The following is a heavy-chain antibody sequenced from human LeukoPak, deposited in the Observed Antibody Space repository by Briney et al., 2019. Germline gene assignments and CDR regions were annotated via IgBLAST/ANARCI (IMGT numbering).Heavy chain of an antibody. CDR1: GFSFSSYS. CDR2: ISSSSSYI. V-gene: IGHV3-21*01. CDR3: ARDQDQWFVAGTGRKRKWFDP. J-gene: IGHJ5*02. D-gene: IGHD3-10*01. Sequence: KPGGSLRLSCAASGFSFSSYSMNWVRQAPGKGLEWVSSISSSSSYIYYADSVEGRFTISRDNAKKSLYLQMSSLRAEDTAVYHCARDQDQWFVAGTGRKRKWFDPWGQGTQVTVSS.